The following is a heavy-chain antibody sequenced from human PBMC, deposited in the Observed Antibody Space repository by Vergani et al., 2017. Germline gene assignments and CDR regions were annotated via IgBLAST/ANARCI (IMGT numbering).Heavy chain of an antibody. J-gene: IGHJ6*03. CDR2: ISSSGRTI. CDR1: GFTFSSFE. CDR3: ARERSGVETTFYYYYYMDV. D-gene: IGHD3-10*01. Sequence: VQLVESGGGLVKPGGSLRLSCAASGFTFSSFEMNWVRQAPGKGLEWLSYISSSGRTIYYADSVKGRFTISRDNAKNSLYLQMNSLRAEDTAVYYCARERSGVETTFYYYYYMDVWGKGTTVTVSS. V-gene: IGHV3-48*03.